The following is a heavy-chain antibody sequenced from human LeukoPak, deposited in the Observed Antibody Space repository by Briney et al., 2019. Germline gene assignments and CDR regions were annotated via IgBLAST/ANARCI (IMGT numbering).Heavy chain of an antibody. V-gene: IGHV3-23*01. D-gene: IGHD4-17*01. CDR3: ASNPDYGDYVDWFDP. CDR1: GFTFSSYA. CDR2: ISGSGGST. Sequence: GGSLRLSCAASGFTFSSYAMSWVRQAPGKGLEWVSAISGSGGSTYYADSVKGRFTISRDNSKNTLYLQMNSLRAEDTAVYYCASNPDYGDYVDWFDPWGQGALVTVSS. J-gene: IGHJ5*02.